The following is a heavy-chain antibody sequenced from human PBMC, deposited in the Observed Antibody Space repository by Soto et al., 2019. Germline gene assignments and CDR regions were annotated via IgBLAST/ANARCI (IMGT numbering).Heavy chain of an antibody. D-gene: IGHD3-22*01. J-gene: IGHJ4*02. Sequence: GASVKVSCKASGGTFSSYAISWVRQAPGQGLEWMGGIIPIFGTANYAQKFQGRVTITADESTSTAYMELSSLRSEDTAVYYCARDQDSTTGHEDYYFDYWGQGTLVTVSS. CDR1: GGTFSSYA. CDR2: IIPIFGTA. V-gene: IGHV1-69*13. CDR3: ARDQDSTTGHEDYYFDY.